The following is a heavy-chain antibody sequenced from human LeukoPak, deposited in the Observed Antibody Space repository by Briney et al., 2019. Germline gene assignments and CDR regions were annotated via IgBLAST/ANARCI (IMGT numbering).Heavy chain of an antibody. D-gene: IGHD6-19*01. Sequence: PGGSLRLSCAASGFTFSSYWMSWVRQAPGKGREWVANIKQDGSEKYYVDSVKGRFTISRDNAKTSLYLQMNSLRAEDTAVYYCAKDGGQWLLLYYCYYMDVWGKGTTVTISS. CDR3: AKDGGQWLLLYYCYYMDV. V-gene: IGHV3-7*01. CDR2: IKQDGSEK. CDR1: GFTFSSYW. J-gene: IGHJ6*03.